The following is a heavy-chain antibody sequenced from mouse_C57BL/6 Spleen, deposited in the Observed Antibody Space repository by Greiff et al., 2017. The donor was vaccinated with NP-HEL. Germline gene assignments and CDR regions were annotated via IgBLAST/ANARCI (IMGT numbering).Heavy chain of an antibody. Sequence: EVQGVESGGDLVKPGGSLKLSCAASGFTFSSYGMSWVRQTPDKRLEWVATISSGGSYTYYPDSVKGRFTISRDNAKNTLYLQMSSLKSEDTAMYCCARGAGRDAMDYWGQGTSVTVSS. V-gene: IGHV5-6*01. CDR2: ISSGGSYT. CDR1: GFTFSSYG. CDR3: ARGAGRDAMDY. J-gene: IGHJ4*01.